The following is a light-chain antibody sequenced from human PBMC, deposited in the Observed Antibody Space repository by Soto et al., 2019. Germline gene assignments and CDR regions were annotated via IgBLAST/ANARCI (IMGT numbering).Light chain of an antibody. CDR3: QQYGSSPLT. Sequence: IVMTQSPATLSVSPGERATLSCRASQSISTNLAWYQQKPGQAPRLLIYGASTRATGIPDRFSGSGSETDFTLTISRLEPEDFAVYYCQQYGSSPLTFGQGTKVDIK. V-gene: IGKV3-20*01. J-gene: IGKJ1*01. CDR2: GAS. CDR1: QSISTN.